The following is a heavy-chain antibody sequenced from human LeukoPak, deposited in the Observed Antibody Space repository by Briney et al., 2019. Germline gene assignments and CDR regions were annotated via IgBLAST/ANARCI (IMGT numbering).Heavy chain of an antibody. CDR3: ARFGREAPDY. V-gene: IGHV3-21*01. Sequence: GGSLRLSCAASGFTFSSYSMNWVRQAPGKGLEWVSSISSSSGYIYYADSVKGRFTISRDNAKNSLYLQMNSLRAEDTAVYYCARFGREAPDYWGRGTLVTVSS. CDR1: GFTFSSYS. J-gene: IGHJ4*02. CDR2: ISSSSGYI. D-gene: IGHD3-16*01.